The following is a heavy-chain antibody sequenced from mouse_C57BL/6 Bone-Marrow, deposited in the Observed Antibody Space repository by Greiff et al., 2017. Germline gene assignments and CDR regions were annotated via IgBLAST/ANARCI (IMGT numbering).Heavy chain of an antibody. CDR3: ARAPPVYFDY. J-gene: IGHJ2*01. V-gene: IGHV1-54*01. CDR1: GYAFTNYL. CDR2: INPGSGGT. Sequence: QVQLQQSGAELVRPGTSVKVSCKASGYAFTNYLIEWVKQRPGQGLEWIGVINPGSGGTNYNEKFKGKATLTADKSSSTAYMQLSSLTSEDSAVYCCARAPPVYFDYWGQGTTLTVSS.